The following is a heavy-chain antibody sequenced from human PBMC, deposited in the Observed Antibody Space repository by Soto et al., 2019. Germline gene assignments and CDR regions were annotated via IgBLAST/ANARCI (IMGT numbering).Heavy chain of an antibody. Sequence: QVQLQQWGAGLLKPSETLSLTCAVYGGSFSGYYWTWIRQPPGTGLEWIGEINHSGSTNYNPCLETRVIISVDKSKNQFSLKLTSVTAADTAVYYCARDKIPGLFDYWGQGTLVTVSS. CDR1: GGSFSGYY. V-gene: IGHV4-34*01. D-gene: IGHD2-21*01. J-gene: IGHJ4*01. CDR3: ARDKIPGLFDY. CDR2: INHSGST.